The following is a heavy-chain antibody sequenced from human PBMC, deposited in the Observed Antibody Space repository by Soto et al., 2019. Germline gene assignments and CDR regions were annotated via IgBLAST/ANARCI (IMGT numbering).Heavy chain of an antibody. D-gene: IGHD3-9*01. CDR3: AIFLTGYYRN. V-gene: IGHV1-3*01. CDR1: GYTFTSHV. CDR2: INAGNGDT. J-gene: IGHJ4*02. Sequence: QVQLVQSGAEVKKPGASVKVSCKGSGYTFTSHVMYWVRQAPGQSFEWMGWINAGNGDTKYSQKVQGRVTITRDTSASTVYMELSSLRSEDTAMYYCAIFLTGYYRNWGQGTLVTVSS.